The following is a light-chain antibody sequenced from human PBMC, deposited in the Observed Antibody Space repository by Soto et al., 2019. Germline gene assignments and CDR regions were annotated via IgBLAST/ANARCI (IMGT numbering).Light chain of an antibody. J-gene: IGKJ3*01. CDR3: QQYSSLPFT. CDR2: DVS. CDR1: QTLSNSY. Sequence: EIVLTQSPGTLSLSPGERATLSCRASQTLSNSYFAWYQQKHGQAPRLLIYDVSTRATGIPDRFSGSASGADFTLTISRLEPEDFVVYYCQQYSSLPFTFGPGTKVDFK. V-gene: IGKV3-20*01.